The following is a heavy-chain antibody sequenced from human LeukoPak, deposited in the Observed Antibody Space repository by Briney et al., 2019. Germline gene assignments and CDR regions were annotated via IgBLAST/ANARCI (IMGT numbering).Heavy chain of an antibody. CDR3: ARSTGGWSYFDH. CDR2: IYDSGST. V-gene: IGHV4-59*01. D-gene: IGHD6-19*01. J-gene: IGHJ4*02. Sequence: SETLSLTCTVSGGSISSNYWSWIRQPPGEGLEWIGYIYDSGSTNYNPSLNSRATISEDMSKNQFSLKVRSVTAADTAVYYCARSTGGWSYFDHWGQGILVTVSS. CDR1: GGSISSNY.